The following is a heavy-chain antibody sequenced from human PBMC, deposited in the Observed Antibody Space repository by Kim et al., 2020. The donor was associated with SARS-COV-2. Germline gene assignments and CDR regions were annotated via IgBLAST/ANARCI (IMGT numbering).Heavy chain of an antibody. Sequence: VKGRFTISRDHAKNSPYLQMNSLRAEDTAVYYCARGTMRGYSYANDAFDIWGQGTMVTVSS. J-gene: IGHJ3*02. CDR3: ARGTMRGYSYANDAFDI. D-gene: IGHD5-18*01. V-gene: IGHV3-11*06.